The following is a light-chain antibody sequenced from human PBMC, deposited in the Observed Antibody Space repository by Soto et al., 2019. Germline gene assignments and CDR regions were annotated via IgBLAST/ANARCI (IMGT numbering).Light chain of an antibody. CDR2: KAS. CDR3: QHYDAYSTWT. J-gene: IGKJ1*01. CDR1: QTIRGY. Sequence: DIKMTQSPSTLSASVGDRVTITCRASQTIRGYLAWYQQKPGKAPKLLIYKASTLESGVPSRFSGSGSGSEFTLTISSLQPDDFATYYCQHYDAYSTWTFGQGTKV. V-gene: IGKV1-5*03.